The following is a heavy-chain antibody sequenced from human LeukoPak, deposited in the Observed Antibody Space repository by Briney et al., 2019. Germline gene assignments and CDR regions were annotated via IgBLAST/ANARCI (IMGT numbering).Heavy chain of an antibody. D-gene: IGHD5-18*01. V-gene: IGHV4-34*01. CDR3: ARLGYSYGNYYYYYYSMDV. J-gene: IGHJ6*03. Sequence: PSETLSFTCAVYGGSFSGYYWSWIRQPPGKGLEWIGEINHSGGTNYNPSLKVRVTISVDTSKNQFSLKLSSVTAADTAVYYCARLGYSYGNYYYYYYSMDVWGKGTTVTISS. CDR2: INHSGGT. CDR1: GGSFSGYY.